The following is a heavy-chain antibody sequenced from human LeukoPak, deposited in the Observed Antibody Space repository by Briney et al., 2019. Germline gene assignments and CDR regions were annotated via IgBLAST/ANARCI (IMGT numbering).Heavy chain of an antibody. Sequence: LGESLKISCKCSGYSFTSYWIGWVRQMPGKGLEWMGIIYPGDSDTRYSPSFQGQVTISVYKSISTAYLQWSSLKASDTATYYCAKIDRQYCSRSSCYALDYWGQGNQATVSS. CDR3: AKIDRQYCSRSSCYALDY. J-gene: IGHJ4*02. V-gene: IGHV5-51*01. CDR2: IYPGDSDT. D-gene: IGHD2-2*01. CDR1: GYSFTSYW.